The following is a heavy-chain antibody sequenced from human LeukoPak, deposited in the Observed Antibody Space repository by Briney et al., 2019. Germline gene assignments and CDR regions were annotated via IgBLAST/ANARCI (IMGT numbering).Heavy chain of an antibody. CDR1: GFTFSSYA. Sequence: HPGGSLRLSCAASGFTFSSYAMSWVRQAPGKGLEWVSAISGSGGSTYYADSVKGRFTISSKNSKHTPYLQMHSLRAEDTAVYYFAKDILLEDILTGSSRWYYYYYMDVWGKGTTVTVSS. CDR3: AKDILLEDILTGSSRWYYYYYMDV. CDR2: ISGSGGST. J-gene: IGHJ6*03. V-gene: IGHV3-23*01. D-gene: IGHD3-9*01.